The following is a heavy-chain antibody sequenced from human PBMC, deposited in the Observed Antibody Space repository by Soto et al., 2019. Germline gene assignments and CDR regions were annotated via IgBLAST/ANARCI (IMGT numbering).Heavy chain of an antibody. CDR3: ARDRDYGSGSYFDYYYYMDV. D-gene: IGHD3-10*01. Sequence: QVQLVQSGAEVKKPGASVKVSCKASGYTFTSYYMHWVRQAPGQGLEWMGIINPSGGSTSYAQKFQGSVTRTRDTSTSTVYMELSSLRSEDTAVYYCARDRDYGSGSYFDYYYYMDVWGKGTTVTVSS. CDR2: INPSGGST. J-gene: IGHJ6*03. CDR1: GYTFTSYY. V-gene: IGHV1-46*03.